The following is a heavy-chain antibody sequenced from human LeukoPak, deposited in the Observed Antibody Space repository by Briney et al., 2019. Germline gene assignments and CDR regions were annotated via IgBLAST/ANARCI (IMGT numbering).Heavy chain of an antibody. J-gene: IGHJ4*02. CDR1: GFTFSSYS. D-gene: IGHD3-22*01. CDR3: ARVAVTVTPIVVVIYLVDY. CDR2: ISSSSSTI. Sequence: GSLRLSCAASGFTFSSYSMNWVRQAPGKGLEWVSYISSSSSTIYYADSVKGRFTISRDNAKNSLYLQMNSLRAEDTAVYYCARVAVTVTPIVVVIYLVDYWGQGTLVTGSS. V-gene: IGHV3-48*01.